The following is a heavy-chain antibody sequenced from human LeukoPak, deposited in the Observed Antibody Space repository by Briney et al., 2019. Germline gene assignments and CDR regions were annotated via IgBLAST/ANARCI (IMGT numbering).Heavy chain of an antibody. CDR2: IIRSGGSA. D-gene: IGHD6-19*01. J-gene: IGHJ4*02. V-gene: IGHV3-48*01. CDR1: ELIFDDYT. CDR3: ARDLIIPAYSSGWYPLDY. Sequence: PGGPLRPSCAAPELIFDDYTKTWARRARGKGLGWVPFFFLIIRSGGSAYYADSLKGRFTISRDNAKNSLYLQMNSLRAEDTAVYYCARDLIIPAYSSGWYPLDYWGQGTLVTVSS.